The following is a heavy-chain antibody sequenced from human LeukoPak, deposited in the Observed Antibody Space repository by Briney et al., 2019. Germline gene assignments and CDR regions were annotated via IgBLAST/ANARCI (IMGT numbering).Heavy chain of an antibody. D-gene: IGHD3-10*01. Sequence: KTSETLSLTCTVSGGSISSYYWSWIRQPPGKGLEWIGYIYYSGSTNYNPSLKSRVTISVDTSKNQFSLNLSSVTAADTAVYYCARGEDSGSWYGMDVWGQGTTVTVSS. CDR1: GGSISSYY. J-gene: IGHJ6*02. V-gene: IGHV4-59*12. CDR3: ARGEDSGSWYGMDV. CDR2: IYYSGST.